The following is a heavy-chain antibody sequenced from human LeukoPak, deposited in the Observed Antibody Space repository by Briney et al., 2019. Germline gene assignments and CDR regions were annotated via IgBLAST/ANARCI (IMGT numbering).Heavy chain of an antibody. CDR2: ISQNGYT. Sequence: SETLSLTCTVSGASIGSYYWSWIRQPPGKGLEWIGYISQNGYTKYTPSLKSRVTISRDTSENQFSLILSSVTAADTAVYYCMRHDVVAVIGHGMAVWGQGTTVTVSS. J-gene: IGHJ6*02. CDR1: GASIGSYY. V-gene: IGHV4-59*08. D-gene: IGHD2-15*01. CDR3: MRHDVVAVIGHGMAV.